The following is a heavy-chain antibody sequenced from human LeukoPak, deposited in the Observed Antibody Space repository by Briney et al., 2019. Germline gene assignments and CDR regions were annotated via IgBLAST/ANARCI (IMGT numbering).Heavy chain of an antibody. J-gene: IGHJ4*02. D-gene: IGHD3-3*01. CDR1: GYTFTSYY. Sequence: GASVKVSCKASGYTFTSYYMHWVRQAPGQGLEWMGIINPSGGSTSYAQKFQGRVTMTRDTSTSTVYMELSSLRSEDTAVYYCARTPGLEGFLEWFPGPFDYWGQGTLVTVSS. CDR2: INPSGGST. CDR3: ARTPGLEGFLEWFPGPFDY. V-gene: IGHV1-46*01.